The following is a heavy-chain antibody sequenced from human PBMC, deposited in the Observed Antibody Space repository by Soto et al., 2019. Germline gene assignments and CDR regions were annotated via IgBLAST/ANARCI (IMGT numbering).Heavy chain of an antibody. D-gene: IGHD2-8*02. CDR3: ARGKITGLFDY. Sequence: QVQLQQWGAGLLKPSETLSLTCAVYGGSFSGYYWTWIRQPPGTGLEWIGEINHSGSTNYNPSLKPPVTLSVDTSKTPFSLPLTSVTAADAAVYYCARGKITGLFDYWGQGTLVTVSS. J-gene: IGHJ4*02. CDR2: INHSGST. V-gene: IGHV4-34*01. CDR1: GGSFSGYY.